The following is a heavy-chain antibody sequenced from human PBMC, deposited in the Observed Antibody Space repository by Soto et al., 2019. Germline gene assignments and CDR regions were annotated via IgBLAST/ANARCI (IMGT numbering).Heavy chain of an antibody. J-gene: IGHJ3*02. CDR1: GFSLSNARMG. CDR3: AQMEYSSGGGGFDI. CDR2: IFSNDEK. D-gene: IGHD6-19*01. V-gene: IGHV2-26*01. Sequence: QVTLKESGPVLVKPTETLTLTCTVSGFSLSNARMGVSWIRQPPGKALEWLAHIFSNDEKSYSTSLKSGPTISKDTSKSQVVLTMTNMDAVDTATYYCAQMEYSSGGGGFDIWGQGTMVTLSS.